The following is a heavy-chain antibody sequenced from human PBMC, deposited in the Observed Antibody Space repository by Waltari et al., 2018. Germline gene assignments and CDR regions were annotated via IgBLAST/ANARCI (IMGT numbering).Heavy chain of an antibody. Sequence: QLQESGPRLVKPSGTLSLTCGVSGDSMSSTYCWSWVRQPPGKGLEWIGQVRGDGRTNYNPSFASRVTVSLDTYNNQFSLMVTSATAADTAVYYCARDRGRGLYLDSWGPGTLVTVSP. D-gene: IGHD2-15*01. CDR3: ARDRGRGLYLDS. CDR1: GDSMSSTYC. CDR2: VRGDGRT. V-gene: IGHV4-4*02. J-gene: IGHJ4*02.